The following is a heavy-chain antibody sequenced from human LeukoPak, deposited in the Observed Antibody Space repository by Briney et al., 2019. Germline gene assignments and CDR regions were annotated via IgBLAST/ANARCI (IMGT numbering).Heavy chain of an antibody. Sequence: PSETLSLTCGVSGSSISSDYFWGWIRQPPGKGLEWVGSIYDSGNTYYNPSLKSRVTISVDTSKNQFSLKLSSVTAADTAVYYCARHSGSYYKDAFDIWGQGTMVTVSS. CDR3: ARHSGSYYKDAFDI. CDR2: IYDSGNT. D-gene: IGHD1-26*01. V-gene: IGHV4-38-2*01. J-gene: IGHJ3*02. CDR1: GSSISSDYF.